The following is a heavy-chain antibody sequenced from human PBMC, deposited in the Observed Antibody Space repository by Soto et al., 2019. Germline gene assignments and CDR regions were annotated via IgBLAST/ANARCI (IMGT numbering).Heavy chain of an antibody. J-gene: IGHJ5*02. CDR3: ARDPSFRLRQGGNWSDP. D-gene: IGHD4-17*01. CDR1: GYTFTGYY. CDR2: INPNSGGT. Sequence: SSVKVSCKASGYTFTGYYMHWVRQAPGQGLEWMGWINPNSGGTNYAQKFQGRVTMTRDTSISTAYMELSRLRSDDTAVYCCARDPSFRLRQGGNWSDPWRHGTLVTVS. V-gene: IGHV1-2*02.